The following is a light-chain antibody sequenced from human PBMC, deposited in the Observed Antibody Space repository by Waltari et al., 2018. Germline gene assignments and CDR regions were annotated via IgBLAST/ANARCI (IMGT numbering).Light chain of an antibody. CDR3: QTWGTGPRV. J-gene: IGLJ2*01. Sequence: QVVLTQSPSASASLGASVKLTCTLSSGHSSYAIAWHQQQPEKGPRYLMKVNSDGSHNKGDGIPARFSGSSSGAERYLTISGLQSEDEADYYCQTWGTGPRVFGGGTKLTVL. CDR1: SGHSSYA. V-gene: IGLV4-69*01. CDR2: VNSDGSH.